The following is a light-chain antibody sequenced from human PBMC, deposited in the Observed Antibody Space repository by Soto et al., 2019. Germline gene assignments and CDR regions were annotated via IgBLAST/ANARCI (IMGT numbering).Light chain of an antibody. J-gene: IGLJ1*01. V-gene: IGLV3-1*01. CDR3: QAWDSSTRV. Sequence: SYELTQPPSVSVSPGQTASITCSGDKLGDKYACWYQQKPDQSPVLVIYQDSKRPSGNPERFSGSNSGNTATLTISGTQAMDEADYYCQAWDSSTRVFRTGTNLTVL. CDR1: KLGDKY. CDR2: QDS.